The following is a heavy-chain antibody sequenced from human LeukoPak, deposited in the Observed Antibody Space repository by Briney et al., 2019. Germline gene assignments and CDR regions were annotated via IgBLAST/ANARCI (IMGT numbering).Heavy chain of an antibody. D-gene: IGHD7-27*01. CDR3: TTDTSGDDY. V-gene: IGHV3-15*04. Sequence: PGGSLRLSCAASGFTFSNAWMSWVRQAPGKGLKWVGRIESKTDGGTTDYAAPVKGRFTISRDDSKKTLYLQMNSLKTEDTAVYYCTTDTSGDDYWGQGTLVSVSS. J-gene: IGHJ4*02. CDR2: IESKTDGGTT. CDR1: GFTFSNAW.